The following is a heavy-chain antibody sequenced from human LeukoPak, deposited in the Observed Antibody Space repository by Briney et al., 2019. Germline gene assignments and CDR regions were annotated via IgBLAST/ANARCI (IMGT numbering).Heavy chain of an antibody. V-gene: IGHV4-59*01. J-gene: IGHJ4*02. Sequence: PSETLSLTCTVSGGSISSYYWSWIRQPPGKGLEWIGYLFYSEITNYNPSLKSRVTISVDTSKSQFSLKLTSVTAADTAVYYCARSYGSGSYYPPLFWGQGTLVTVSS. CDR1: GGSISSYY. CDR2: LFYSEIT. D-gene: IGHD3-10*01. CDR3: ARSYGSGSYYPPLF.